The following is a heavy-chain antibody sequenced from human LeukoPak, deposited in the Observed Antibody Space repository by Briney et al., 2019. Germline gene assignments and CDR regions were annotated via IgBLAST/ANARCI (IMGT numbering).Heavy chain of an antibody. CDR1: GGSISGYY. D-gene: IGHD4-23*01. CDR2: IYSSGST. V-gene: IGHV4-4*09. J-gene: IGHJ4*02. CDR3: ARDWLSQSGNSGYY. Sequence: PETLSLTCTVYGGSISGYYWTWIRQPPGKGLEWIGYIYSSGSTNYNPSLKSRVTISVDTSKNQFSLRLSSVTAADTAVYYCARDWLSQSGNSGYYWGQGTLVTVSS.